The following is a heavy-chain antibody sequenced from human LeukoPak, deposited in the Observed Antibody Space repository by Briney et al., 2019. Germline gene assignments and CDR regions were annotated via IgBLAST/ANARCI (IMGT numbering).Heavy chain of an antibody. CDR3: ARPRGYCSGGSCFPFDC. J-gene: IGHJ4*02. Sequence: PGGSLRLSCAASGFTFSSYWMSWVRQAPGKGLEWVANIKQDESEKFYVDSVKGRFTISRNNAKNSLSPQMNSLRAEDTAVYYCARPRGYCSGGSCFPFDCWGQGTLVTVSS. CDR2: IKQDESEK. CDR1: GFTFSSYW. D-gene: IGHD2-15*01. V-gene: IGHV3-7*03.